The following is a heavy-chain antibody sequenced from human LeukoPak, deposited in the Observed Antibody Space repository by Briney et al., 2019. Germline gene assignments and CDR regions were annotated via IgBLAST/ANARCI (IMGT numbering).Heavy chain of an antibody. CDR3: ARVPWGYYDSSGYYYYFDY. CDR1: GGTFSSYA. J-gene: IGHJ4*02. CDR2: IIAIFGTA. Sequence: GASVKVSCKASGGTFSSYAISWVRQAPGQGLEWMGGIIAIFGTANYAQKFQGRVTITADESTSTAYMELSSLRSEDTAVYYCARVPWGYYDSSGYYYYFDYWGQGTLVTVSS. V-gene: IGHV1-69*13. D-gene: IGHD3-22*01.